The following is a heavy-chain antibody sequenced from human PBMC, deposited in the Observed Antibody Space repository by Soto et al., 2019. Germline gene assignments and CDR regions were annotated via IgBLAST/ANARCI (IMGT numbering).Heavy chain of an antibody. CDR3: APEPPYCTNGVCYIWPLYGMDV. Sequence: GSLRLSCAASGFTFSSYAMSWVRQAPGKGLEWVSAISGSGGSTYYADSVKGRFTISRDNSKNTLYLQMNSLRAEDTAVYYCAPEPPYCTNGVCYIWPLYGMDVWGQGTTVTVSS. CDR2: ISGSGGST. V-gene: IGHV3-23*01. CDR1: GFTFSSYA. D-gene: IGHD2-8*01. J-gene: IGHJ6*02.